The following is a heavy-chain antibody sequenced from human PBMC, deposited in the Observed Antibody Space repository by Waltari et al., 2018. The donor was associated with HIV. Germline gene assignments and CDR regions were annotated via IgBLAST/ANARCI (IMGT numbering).Heavy chain of an antibody. Sequence: EVQLVEYGGGLVKPGGSLRLSCAASGFPVSSNYMSWVRQAPGKGLEWVSVIYSGGSTYYADSVKGRFTISRDNSKNTLYLQMNSLRAEDTAVYYCARDWAHSSSWSRYYYHGMDVWGQGTTVTVSS. CDR2: IYSGGST. CDR3: ARDWAHSSSWSRYYYHGMDV. J-gene: IGHJ6*02. V-gene: IGHV3-66*01. D-gene: IGHD6-13*01. CDR1: GFPVSSNY.